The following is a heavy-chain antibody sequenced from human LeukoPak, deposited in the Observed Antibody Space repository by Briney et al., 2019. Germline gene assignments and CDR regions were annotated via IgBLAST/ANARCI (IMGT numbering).Heavy chain of an antibody. J-gene: IGHJ6*03. V-gene: IGHV3-23*01. CDR2: ISGSGGST. D-gene: IGHD3-10*01. CDR1: GFTFSSYG. CDR3: ARDHRGSGSRYYYYYMDV. Sequence: GGSLRLSCAASGFTFSSYGMSWVRQAPGKGLEWVAAISGSGGSTYYADSVKGRFTISRDNAKNTLYLQMNSLRAEDTAVYYCARDHRGSGSRYYYYYMDVWGKGTTVTISS.